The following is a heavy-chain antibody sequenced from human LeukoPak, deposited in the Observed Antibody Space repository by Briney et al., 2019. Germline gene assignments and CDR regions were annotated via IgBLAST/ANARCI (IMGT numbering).Heavy chain of an antibody. CDR1: SGSVNSGSYY. CDR2: IHYRGTT. J-gene: IGHJ3*02. V-gene: IGHV4-61*03. Sequence: SETLSLTCTVSSGSVNSGSYYWNWIRQPPGKGLEWIGYIHYRGTTYYNPSLKSRVTISIDTSENHFSLNVSSVTAADTAVYYCARAGSSGWYRNAFDIWGQGTLVTGSS. D-gene: IGHD6-19*01. CDR3: ARAGSSGWYRNAFDI.